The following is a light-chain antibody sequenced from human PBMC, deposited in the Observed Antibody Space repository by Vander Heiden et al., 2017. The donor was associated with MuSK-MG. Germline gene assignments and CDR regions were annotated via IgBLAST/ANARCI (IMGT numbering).Light chain of an antibody. V-gene: IGKV1-5*03. Sequence: DIQMTQSPSTLSASVGDRVTITCRASQSISTWLAWYQQKPGKAPKLLIYKASSLETGVPSRFSGSGSGTEFTLTISSLQPDDFATYYCQQDNSFSLTFGGGTKVEIK. J-gene: IGKJ4*01. CDR3: QQDNSFSLT. CDR2: KAS. CDR1: QSISTW.